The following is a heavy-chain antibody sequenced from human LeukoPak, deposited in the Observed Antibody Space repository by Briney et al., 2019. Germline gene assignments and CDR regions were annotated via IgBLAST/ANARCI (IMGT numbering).Heavy chain of an antibody. J-gene: IGHJ6*02. Sequence: ASVTVSCKASGYTFTSYGISWVRQAPGQGLEWMGWISAYNGNTNYAQKLQGRVTMTTDTSTSTAYMELRSLRSDDTAVYYCARDLSVTGYYYGMDVWGQGTTVTVSS. V-gene: IGHV1-18*01. CDR1: GYTFTSYG. D-gene: IGHD4-17*01. CDR2: ISAYNGNT. CDR3: ARDLSVTGYYYGMDV.